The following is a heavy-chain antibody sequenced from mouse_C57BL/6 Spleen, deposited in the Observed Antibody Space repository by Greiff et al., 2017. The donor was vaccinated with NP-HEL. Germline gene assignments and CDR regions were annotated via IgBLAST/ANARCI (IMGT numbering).Heavy chain of an antibody. CDR1: GYSFTGYY. Sequence: VHVKQSGPELVKPGASVKISCKASGYSFTGYYMNWVKQSPEKSLEWIGEINPSTGGTTYNQKFKAKATLTVDKSSSTAYMQLKSLTSEDSAVYYCAREGGLRQGFAYWGQGTLVTVSA. V-gene: IGHV1-42*01. D-gene: IGHD2-4*01. CDR2: INPSTGGT. CDR3: AREGGLRQGFAY. J-gene: IGHJ3*01.